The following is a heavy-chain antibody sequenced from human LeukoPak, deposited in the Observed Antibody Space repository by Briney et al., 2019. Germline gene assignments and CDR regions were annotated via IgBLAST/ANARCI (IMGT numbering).Heavy chain of an antibody. D-gene: IGHD6-13*01. CDR1: GFTFSSYW. CDR3: ARARYSGTWTLHI. CDR2: INDDGSST. Sequence: GGSLRLSCAASGFTFSSYWMHWVRQAPGKGLVWVSRINDDGSSTSYADSVKGRFTISRDNAKNTLYLQMSSLGGEDTAVYYCARARYSGTWTLHIWGRGTLVTVSS. V-gene: IGHV3-74*01. J-gene: IGHJ2*01.